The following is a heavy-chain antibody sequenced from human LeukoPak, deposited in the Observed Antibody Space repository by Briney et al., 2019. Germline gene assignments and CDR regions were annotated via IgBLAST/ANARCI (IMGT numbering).Heavy chain of an antibody. CDR1: GFTFSSYG. D-gene: IGHD5-18*01. CDR3: AREGLRSYGPDY. CDR2: IWYDGSNK. V-gene: IGHV3-33*01. Sequence: PGGSLRLSCAASGFTFSSYGMHWVRQAPGKGLEWVAVIWYDGSNKYYADSVKGRFTISRDNSKNTLYLQMNSLRAEDTAVYYCAREGLRSYGPDYWGQGTLVTVSS. J-gene: IGHJ4*02.